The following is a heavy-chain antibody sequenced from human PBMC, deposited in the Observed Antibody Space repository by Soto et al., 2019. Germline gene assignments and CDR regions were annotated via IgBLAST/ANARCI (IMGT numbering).Heavy chain of an antibody. CDR3: ARQGSGSHWLDP. Sequence: ASVKVSCKASGYIFTVYYMHWVRQAPGQGLEWMGWINPNSGGTNYAQKFQGRVTMTRDTSIRTAYMELSRLRSDDTAVYYCARQGSGSHWLDPCGQRTLVTVSS. J-gene: IGHJ5*02. D-gene: IGHD3-10*01. V-gene: IGHV1-2*02. CDR1: GYIFTVYY. CDR2: INPNSGGT.